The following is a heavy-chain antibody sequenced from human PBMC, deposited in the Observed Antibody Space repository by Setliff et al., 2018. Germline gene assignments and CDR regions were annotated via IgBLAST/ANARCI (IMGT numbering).Heavy chain of an antibody. D-gene: IGHD6-19*01. Sequence: PGGSLRLSCAASGFDFKTHWMDWARQAPGKGLEWVANIKEDGSQRNYVDAVRGRFTVSRDNARNLLYLQMNSLRVDDTAVYYCAREGYSSGWLPDYWGQGTLVTVSS. V-gene: IGHV3-7*01. CDR3: AREGYSSGWLPDY. J-gene: IGHJ4*02. CDR2: IKEDGSQR. CDR1: GFDFKTHW.